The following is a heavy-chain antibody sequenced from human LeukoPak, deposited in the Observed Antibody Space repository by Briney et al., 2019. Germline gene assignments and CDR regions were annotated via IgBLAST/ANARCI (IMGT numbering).Heavy chain of an antibody. CDR2: IYYSGST. CDR3: ARELRYFDWLYYNWFDP. J-gene: IGHJ5*02. V-gene: IGHV4-61*01. D-gene: IGHD3-9*01. Sequence: SETLSLTCTVSGGSISSSSYYWSWIRQPPGKGLEWIGYIYYSGSTNYNPSLKSRVTISVDTSKNQFSLKLSSVTAADTAVYYCARELRYFDWLYYNWFDPWGQGTLVTVSS. CDR1: GGSISSSSYY.